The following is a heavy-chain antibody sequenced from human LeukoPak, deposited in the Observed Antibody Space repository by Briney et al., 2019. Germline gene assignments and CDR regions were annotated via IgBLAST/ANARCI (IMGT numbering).Heavy chain of an antibody. D-gene: IGHD4-17*01. V-gene: IGHV3-48*03. CDR3: RKWPKTGAYGDYLFGY. CDR2: ISSSGSPI. Sequence: PGGSLRLSCEASGFTFSTYEMNWVRQAPGKGLEWISYISSSGSPIYYADSVKGRFIISRDNAKNSLYLQMNSLRAEDTAVYYCRKWPKTGAYGDYLFGYWGQGTLVTVSS. J-gene: IGHJ4*02. CDR1: GFTFSTYE.